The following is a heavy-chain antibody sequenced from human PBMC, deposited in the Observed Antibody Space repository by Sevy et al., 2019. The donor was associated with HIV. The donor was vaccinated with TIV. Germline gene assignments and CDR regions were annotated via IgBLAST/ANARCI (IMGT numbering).Heavy chain of an antibody. Sequence: GGSLRLSCAASGFTFSSYAMHWVRQAPGKGLEWVAVISYDGSNKYYADSVKGRFTISRDNSKNTLYLQMNSLRAEDTAVYYCARHRYCSGGSCYSFDYWGQGTLVTVSS. CDR3: ARHRYCSGGSCYSFDY. CDR2: ISYDGSNK. CDR1: GFTFSSYA. V-gene: IGHV3-30-3*01. J-gene: IGHJ4*02. D-gene: IGHD2-15*01.